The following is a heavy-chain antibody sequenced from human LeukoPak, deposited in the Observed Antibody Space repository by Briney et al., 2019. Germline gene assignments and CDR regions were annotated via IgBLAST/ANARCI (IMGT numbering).Heavy chain of an antibody. J-gene: IGHJ6*03. D-gene: IGHD3-3*01. V-gene: IGHV4-61*02. Sequence: PSETLSLTCTVSGGSISSGSYYWSWIRQPAGKGLEWIGRIYTSGSTNYNPSLKSRVTISVDTSKNQFSLKLSSVTAADTAVYYCARSIFTIFGHRGNYYYMDVWGKGTTVTVSS. CDR2: IYTSGST. CDR3: ARSIFTIFGHRGNYYYMDV. CDR1: GGSISSGSYY.